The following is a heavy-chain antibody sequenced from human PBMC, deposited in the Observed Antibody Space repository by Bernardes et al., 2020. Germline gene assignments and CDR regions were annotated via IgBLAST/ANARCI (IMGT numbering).Heavy chain of an antibody. J-gene: IGHJ5*02. CDR1: GYTLTELT. D-gene: IGHD3-10*01. Sequence: ASVKVSCKVSGYTLTELTMHWVRQAPGKGLEWMGGFDPEEGETIYAQNFQGRVTMTEDTSTHTAYMELSSLRSEDTAVYYCAAIRAQNMVRGVNWFDPWGQGTLVTVSS. V-gene: IGHV1-24*01. CDR2: FDPEEGET. CDR3: AAIRAQNMVRGVNWFDP.